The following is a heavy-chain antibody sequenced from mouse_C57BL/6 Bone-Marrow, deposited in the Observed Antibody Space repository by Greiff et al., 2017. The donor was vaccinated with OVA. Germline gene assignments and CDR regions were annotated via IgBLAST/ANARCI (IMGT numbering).Heavy chain of an antibody. CDR2: ISYDGSN. D-gene: IGHD2-4*01. Sequence: EVQLVESGPGLVKPSQSLSLTCSVTGYSITSGYYWNWIRQFPGNKLEWMGYISYDGSNNYNPSLKNRISITRDTSKNQFFLKLNSVTTEDTATYYWASIYYDYERVPYWGQGTLVTVSA. CDR1: GYSITSGYY. J-gene: IGHJ3*01. V-gene: IGHV3-6*01. CDR3: ASIYYDYERVPY.